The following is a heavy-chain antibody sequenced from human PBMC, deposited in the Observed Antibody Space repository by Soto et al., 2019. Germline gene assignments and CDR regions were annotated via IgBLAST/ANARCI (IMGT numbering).Heavy chain of an antibody. J-gene: IGHJ6*02. V-gene: IGHV4-31*03. CDR2: IYYSGST. D-gene: IGHD6-25*01. Sequence: SETLSLTCTVSGGSISSGGYYWSWIRQHPGKGLEWIGYIYYSGSTYYNPSLKSRVTISVDTSKNQFSLNLSSVTAADTAIYYCARESGGYDSSTRYGLDVWGQGTTVTVSS. CDR3: ARESGGYDSSTRYGLDV. CDR1: GGSISSGGYY.